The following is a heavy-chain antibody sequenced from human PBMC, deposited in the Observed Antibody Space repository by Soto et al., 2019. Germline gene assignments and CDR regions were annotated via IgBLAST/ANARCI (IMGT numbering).Heavy chain of an antibody. Sequence: EVQLLESGGGLAQPGGSLTLSCAASGFTFSSYAMSWVRRAPGQGLEWVSGLSGSGGSTYYADSVKGRFTISRDNSKNTLYLHMNSLRAEDTAVYYCAKDEGLILVVATNYYYYGMDVWGQGTTVTVS. CDR2: LSGSGGST. CDR1: GFTFSSYA. D-gene: IGHD2-15*01. V-gene: IGHV3-23*01. CDR3: AKDEGLILVVATNYYYYGMDV. J-gene: IGHJ6*02.